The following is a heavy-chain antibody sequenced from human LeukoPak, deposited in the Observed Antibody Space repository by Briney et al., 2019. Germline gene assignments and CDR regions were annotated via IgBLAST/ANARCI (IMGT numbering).Heavy chain of an antibody. CDR1: GFVVSSKY. CDR3: VRVDDYGDYPYYFDS. J-gene: IGHJ4*02. CDR2: IYSGGST. V-gene: IGHV3-66*01. Sequence: GGSLRLSCAASGFVVSSKYMSWVRQAPGKGLEWVSVIYSGGSTYYADSVKGGFTISRDNSKNTVYLQMNSLRAEETAVYYCVRVDDYGDYPYYFDSWGQGTLVTVSS. D-gene: IGHD4-17*01.